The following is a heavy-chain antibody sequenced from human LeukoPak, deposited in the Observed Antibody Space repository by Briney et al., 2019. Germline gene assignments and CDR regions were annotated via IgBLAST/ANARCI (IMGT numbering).Heavy chain of an antibody. V-gene: IGHV4-39*07. CDR3: ARVQISWVPAAYFDY. CDR2: IYYSGST. J-gene: IGHJ4*02. D-gene: IGHD2-2*01. Sequence: SETLSLTCTVSGGSISSSSYYWGWIRQPPGKGLEWIGSIYYSGSTYYTPSLKCRVTISVDTSKNQISLKLSSVTAADTAVYYCARVQISWVPAAYFDYGGQGTLVTVSS. CDR1: GGSISSSSYY.